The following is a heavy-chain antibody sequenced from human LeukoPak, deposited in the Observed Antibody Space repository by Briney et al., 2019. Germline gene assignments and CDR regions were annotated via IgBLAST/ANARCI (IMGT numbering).Heavy chain of an antibody. CDR2: IKQDGSEK. CDR1: GFTFSSYW. V-gene: IGHV3-7*01. D-gene: IGHD3-3*01. J-gene: IGHJ4*02. CDR3: ASFYDFWSGSSDY. Sequence: PGGSLRLSCAASGFTFSSYWMSWVRQAPGKGLEGVANIKQDGSEKYYVDSVKGRFTIYRDNAKNSLYLQMTSLRAEDTAVYYCASFYDFWSGSSDYWGQRPLVTVSS.